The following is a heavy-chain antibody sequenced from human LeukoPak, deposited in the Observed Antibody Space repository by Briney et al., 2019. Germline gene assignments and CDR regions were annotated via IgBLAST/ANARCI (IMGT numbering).Heavy chain of an antibody. Sequence: GGSPRLSCAASGFTFSSYVMHWVRQAPGKGLEWVAVISYDGGNKYYADSVKGRFTISRDNSKNTLYLQMNSLRSDDTAVYYCAKDYYDFWSGGYYYYYGMDVWGQGTTVTVSS. CDR2: ISYDGGNK. V-gene: IGHV3-30*18. J-gene: IGHJ6*02. CDR1: GFTFSSYV. D-gene: IGHD3-3*01. CDR3: AKDYYDFWSGGYYYYYGMDV.